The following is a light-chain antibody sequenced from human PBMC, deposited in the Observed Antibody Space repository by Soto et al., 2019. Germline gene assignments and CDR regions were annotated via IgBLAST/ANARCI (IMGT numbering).Light chain of an antibody. Sequence: IQLTQSPSSLSASVGDSVTITCRASQGISSYLAWYQQEPGKAPKLLIYAASTLQSGVPSRFSGGGSGTDFTLTISSLQPEDFATYYCQQLNSYPLTVGGGTKVDSK. CDR2: AAS. CDR3: QQLNSYPLT. CDR1: QGISSY. V-gene: IGKV1-9*01. J-gene: IGKJ4*01.